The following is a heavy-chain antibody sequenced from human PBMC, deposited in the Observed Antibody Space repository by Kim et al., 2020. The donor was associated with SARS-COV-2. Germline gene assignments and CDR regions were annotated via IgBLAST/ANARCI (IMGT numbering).Heavy chain of an antibody. CDR3: AKDRSYVWGAFDI. CDR2: IWYDGSNK. Sequence: GGSLRLSCAASGFTFSSYGMHWVRQAPGKGLEWVAVIWYDGSNKYYADSVKGRFTISRDNSKNTLYLQMNSLRAEDTAVYYCAKDRSYVWGAFDIWGQGTMVTVSS. J-gene: IGHJ3*02. CDR1: GFTFSSYG. V-gene: IGHV3-33*06. D-gene: IGHD3-16*01.